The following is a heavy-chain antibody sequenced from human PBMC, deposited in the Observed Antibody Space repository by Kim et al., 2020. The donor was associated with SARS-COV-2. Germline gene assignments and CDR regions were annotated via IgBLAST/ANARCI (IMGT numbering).Heavy chain of an antibody. CDR3: ANTGAAPRNSGFDY. Sequence: GGSLRLSCAASGFTFSSYAMSWVRQAPGKGLEWVSTISGSGGSTYYADSVKGRFTISRDNSKNTLYLQMNSLRAEDTAVYYCANTGAAPRNSGFDYWGQGTLVTVSS. D-gene: IGHD4-4*01. J-gene: IGHJ4*02. CDR2: ISGSGGST. V-gene: IGHV3-23*01. CDR1: GFTFSSYA.